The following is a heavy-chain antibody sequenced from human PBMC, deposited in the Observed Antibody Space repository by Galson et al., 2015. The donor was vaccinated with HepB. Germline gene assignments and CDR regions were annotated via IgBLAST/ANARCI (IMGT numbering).Heavy chain of an antibody. Sequence: SLRLSCAASGFSFISHSMNWVRHSPGKGLEWLAYLSPGGTKYYADSAGGRFTIPRDNAKKAMYLHMSSLRVEDTGIYYCARNPASYDYYNMDVWGQGTTVTVSS. CDR2: LSPGGTK. J-gene: IGHJ6*02. CDR3: ARNPASYDYYNMDV. CDR1: GFSFISHS. D-gene: IGHD6-25*01. V-gene: IGHV3-48*01.